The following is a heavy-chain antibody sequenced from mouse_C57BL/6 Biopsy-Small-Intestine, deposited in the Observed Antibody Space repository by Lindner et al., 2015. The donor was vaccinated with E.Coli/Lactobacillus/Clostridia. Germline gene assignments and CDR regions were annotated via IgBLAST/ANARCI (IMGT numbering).Heavy chain of an antibody. Sequence: SVKVSCKASGYIFTSNAMHWVRQAPDKGLSGWDGSNTGNGETYYSQRFQDRVTITRDTSANIVYMELSSLTFEDTAMYFCARENPPEEYWGQGTLVTVSS. CDR1: GYIFTSNA. V-gene: IGHV1-56*02. CDR2: SNTGNGET. J-gene: IGHJ4*01. CDR3: ARENPPEEY.